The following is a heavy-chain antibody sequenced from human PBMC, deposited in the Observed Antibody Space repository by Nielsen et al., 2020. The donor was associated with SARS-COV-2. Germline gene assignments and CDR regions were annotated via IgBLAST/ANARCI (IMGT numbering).Heavy chain of an antibody. J-gene: IGHJ4*02. CDR1: GFTFSSYS. D-gene: IGHD2-21*02. CDR3: ARDFGFSRGGDDFDY. V-gene: IGHV3-21*01. Sequence: SCAASGFTFSSYSMNWVRQAPGKGLEWVSSISSSSSYIYYADSVKGRFTISRDNAKNSLYLQMNSLRAEDTAVYYCARDFGFSRGGDDFDYWGQGTLVTVSS. CDR2: ISSSSSYI.